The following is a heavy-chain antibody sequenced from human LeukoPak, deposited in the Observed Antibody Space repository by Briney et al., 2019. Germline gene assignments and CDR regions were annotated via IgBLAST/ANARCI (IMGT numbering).Heavy chain of an antibody. CDR1: GYSISSGYY. D-gene: IGHD4-23*01. Sequence: XCAVSGYSISSGYYWGWIRQPPGKGLEWIGSIYHSGSTYYNPSLKRGVTISVDTTKKKFSMKMSSVTAADTAVYYCARLGVDYGGNKYFDHWGQGTLVTVSS. V-gene: IGHV4-38-2*01. J-gene: IGHJ4*02. CDR2: IYHSGST. CDR3: ARLGVDYGGNKYFDH.